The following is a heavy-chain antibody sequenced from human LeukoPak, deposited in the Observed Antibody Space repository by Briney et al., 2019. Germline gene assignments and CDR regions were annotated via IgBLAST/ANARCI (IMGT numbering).Heavy chain of an antibody. CDR1: GLTFSIFA. D-gene: IGHD1-1*01. Sequence: GGSLRLSCAASGLTFSIFAMSWVRQAPGKGLEWVSTIGGSGGSTYYADSVKGRFTISRDDSQNTLYLQVNSLRAEDTAVYYCAKGAYDWNYWGQGTLVTVSS. V-gene: IGHV3-23*01. CDR3: AKGAYDWNY. J-gene: IGHJ4*02. CDR2: IGGSGGST.